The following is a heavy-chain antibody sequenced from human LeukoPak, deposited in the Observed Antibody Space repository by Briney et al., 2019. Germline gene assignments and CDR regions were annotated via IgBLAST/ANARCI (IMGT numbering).Heavy chain of an antibody. CDR1: GGSISSSSYY. J-gene: IGHJ4*02. CDR2: IYYSGGT. CDR3: ARGGDSSGWYKY. D-gene: IGHD6-19*01. Sequence: PSETLSLTCTVFGGSISSSSYYWGWIRQPPGKGLEWIGTIYYSGGTYYNPSLKSRVTISVDTSKNQFSLKLSSVTAADTAVYYCARGGDSSGWYKYWGQGTLVTVSS. V-gene: IGHV4-39*07.